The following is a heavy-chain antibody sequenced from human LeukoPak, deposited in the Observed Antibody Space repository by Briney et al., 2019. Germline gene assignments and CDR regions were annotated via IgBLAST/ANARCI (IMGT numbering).Heavy chain of an antibody. J-gene: IGHJ4*02. V-gene: IGHV3-7*01. CDR2: ITQDGSEK. D-gene: IGHD3-10*01. CDR3: ARDHDPYYYGSGSYYSSFDY. CDR1: GFTFSSYC. Sequence: GGSLRLSCAASGFTFSSYCMSWVRQAPGKGLEWVANITQDGSEKYYVDSVKGRFTISRDNAKNSLYLQMNSLRAEDTAVYYCARDHDPYYYGSGSYYSSFDYWGQGTLVTVSS.